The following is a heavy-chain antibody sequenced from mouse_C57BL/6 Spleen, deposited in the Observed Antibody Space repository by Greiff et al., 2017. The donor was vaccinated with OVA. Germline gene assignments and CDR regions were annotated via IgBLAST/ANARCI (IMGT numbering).Heavy chain of an antibody. D-gene: IGHD2-4*01. J-gene: IGHJ1*03. CDR1: GYTFTDYE. Sequence: VQLQQSGAELVRPGASVTLSCKAWGYTFTDYEMHWVKQTPVHGLEWIGAIDPETGGTAYNQKFKGKAILTADKSSSTAYMELRSLTSEDPAVYYCTRGDYGDGYFDVWGTGTTVTVSS. CDR3: TRGDYGDGYFDV. CDR2: IDPETGGT. V-gene: IGHV1-15*01.